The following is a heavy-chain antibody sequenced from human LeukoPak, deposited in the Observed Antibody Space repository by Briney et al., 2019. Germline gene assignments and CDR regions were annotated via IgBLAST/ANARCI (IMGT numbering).Heavy chain of an antibody. CDR2: ISVSGGST. CDR1: GFTFSSYA. Sequence: GGSLRLSCAASGFTFSSYAMSWVRQAPGKGLEWVSAISVSGGSTYYADSVKGRFTISRDNSKNTLYLQMNSLRAEDTAVYYCAKVGSGSYYFVGAFDIWGQGTMVTVSS. V-gene: IGHV3-23*01. CDR3: AKVGSGSYYFVGAFDI. J-gene: IGHJ3*02. D-gene: IGHD3-10*01.